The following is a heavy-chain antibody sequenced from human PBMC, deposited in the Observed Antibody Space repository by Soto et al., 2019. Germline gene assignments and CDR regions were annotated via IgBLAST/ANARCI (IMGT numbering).Heavy chain of an antibody. CDR3: ASEGAMVRGIDYYYGMDV. D-gene: IGHD3-10*01. J-gene: IGHJ6*02. V-gene: IGHV4-4*02. CDR2: IYHSGST. CDR1: GGSISSSNW. Sequence: PSETLSLTCAVSGGSISSSNWWSWVRQPPGKGLEWIGEIYHSGSTNYNPSLKSRVTISVDKSKNQFSLKLSSVTAADTAVYYCASEGAMVRGIDYYYGMDVWGQGTTVT.